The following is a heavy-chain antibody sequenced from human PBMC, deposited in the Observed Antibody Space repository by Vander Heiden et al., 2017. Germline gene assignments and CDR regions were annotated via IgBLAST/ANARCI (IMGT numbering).Heavy chain of an antibody. Sequence: QITLKESGPALVKPTQTLTLTCSLSGFSLRSDGGGVGWLRQPPGKALEWIALIYWDDEKRYSPTLQSRVAISEDTSKNQVLLTMTNMHPLDTGTYDCARGLGDNRALYYFDLWGQGTLVTVSS. CDR1: GFSLRSDGGG. CDR2: IYWDDEK. D-gene: IGHD1-1*01. CDR3: ARGLGDNRALYYFDL. J-gene: IGHJ4*02. V-gene: IGHV2-5*02.